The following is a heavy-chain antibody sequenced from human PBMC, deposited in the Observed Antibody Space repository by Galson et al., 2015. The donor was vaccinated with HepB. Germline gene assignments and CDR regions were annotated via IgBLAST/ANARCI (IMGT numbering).Heavy chain of an antibody. CDR3: ARDDTAMTRYYYCGMDV. CDR1: GGTFSSYA. D-gene: IGHD5-18*01. Sequence: SVKVSCKASGGTFSSYAISWVRQAPGQGLEWMGGIIPIFGTANYAQKFQGRVTITADESTSTAYMGLSSLGSEDTAVYYCARDDTAMTRYYYCGMDVWGQGTTVTVSS. V-gene: IGHV1-69*13. J-gene: IGHJ6*02. CDR2: IIPIFGTA.